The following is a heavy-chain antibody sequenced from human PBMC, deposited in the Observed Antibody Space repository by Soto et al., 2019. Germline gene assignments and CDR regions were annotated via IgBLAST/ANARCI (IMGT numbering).Heavy chain of an antibody. V-gene: IGHV3-30-3*01. CDR3: ARDLTVTPPNSGAVGHY. CDR2: ISYDGSNK. J-gene: IGHJ4*02. CDR1: GFTFSSYA. Sequence: QVQLVESGGGVVQPGRSLRLSCAASGFTFSSYAMHWVRQAPGKGLEWVAVISYDGSNKYYADSVKGRFTISRDNSKNTLYLQMNSLSAEDTAVYYCARDLTVTPPNSGAVGHYWGQGTLVTVSS. D-gene: IGHD4-17*01.